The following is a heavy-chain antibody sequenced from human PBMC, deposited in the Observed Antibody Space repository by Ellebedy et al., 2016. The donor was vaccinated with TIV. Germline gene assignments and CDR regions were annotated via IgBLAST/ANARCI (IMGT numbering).Heavy chain of an antibody. CDR3: TCGIQLGVGY. J-gene: IGHJ4*02. CDR2: ISWNSGSI. V-gene: IGHV3-9*01. CDR1: GFTFDDYA. Sequence: GGSLRLXXAASGFTFDDYAMHWVRQAPGKGLEWVSGISWNSGSIGYADSVKGRFTISSDNAKNSLYLQMNSLRAEDTAVYYCTCGIQLGVGYWGQGTLVTVSS. D-gene: IGHD5-18*01.